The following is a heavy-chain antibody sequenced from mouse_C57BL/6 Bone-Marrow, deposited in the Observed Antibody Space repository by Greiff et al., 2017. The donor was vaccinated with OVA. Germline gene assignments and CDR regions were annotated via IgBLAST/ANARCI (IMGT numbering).Heavy chain of an antibody. J-gene: IGHJ1*03. CDR2: IYPGSGST. D-gene: IGHD1-1*01. CDR1: GYTFTSYW. Sequence: QVQLQQPGAELVKPGASVKMSCKASGYTFTSYWITWVKQRPGQGLEWIGDIYPGSGSTNYNEKFKSKATLTVDTSSSTAYMQLISLTSEDSAVYYCARRYYGSSGWYFDVWGTGTTVTVSS. V-gene: IGHV1-55*01. CDR3: ARRYYGSSGWYFDV.